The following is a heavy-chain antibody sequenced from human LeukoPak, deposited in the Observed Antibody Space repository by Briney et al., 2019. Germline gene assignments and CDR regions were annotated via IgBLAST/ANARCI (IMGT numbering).Heavy chain of an antibody. D-gene: IGHD2-2*02. V-gene: IGHV1-69*01. CDR3: ARVGGGRYCSSTSCYMRGWFDP. Sequence: SVKVSCKASRGTFSNYAISWVRQAPGQGLEWMGGIIPIFGTANYAQKFQGRVTISADESTSTAFMELSSLRSEDTAVYYCARVGGGRYCSSTSCYMRGWFDPWGQGTLVTVSS. CDR2: IIPIFGTA. CDR1: RGTFSNYA. J-gene: IGHJ5*02.